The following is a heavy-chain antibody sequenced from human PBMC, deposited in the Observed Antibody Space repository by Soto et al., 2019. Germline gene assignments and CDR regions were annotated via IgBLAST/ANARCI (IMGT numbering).Heavy chain of an antibody. CDR2: INPATGAA. CDR3: ARGGGVGVAGSAAFDM. V-gene: IGHV1-2*02. J-gene: IGHJ3*02. CDR1: GYPVTAYY. Sequence: QLHLVQSGAVVKKPGASVTVSCSASGYPVTAYYMHWVRQAPGRGLEWMGGINPATGAAKYTQTFRGRVTITRDTSTSTVFMELSGLTAEDTAVFYWARGGGVGVAGSAAFDMWGQGTVVTVSS. D-gene: IGHD3-3*01.